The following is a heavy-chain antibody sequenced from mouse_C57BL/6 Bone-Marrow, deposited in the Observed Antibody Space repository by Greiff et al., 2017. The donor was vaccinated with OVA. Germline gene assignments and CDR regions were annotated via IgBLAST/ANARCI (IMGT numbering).Heavy chain of an antibody. CDR1: GFTFSSYG. J-gene: IGHJ3*01. V-gene: IGHV5-6*01. CDR3: ASPIYYYGSPWFAY. D-gene: IGHD1-1*01. CDR2: ISSGGSYT. Sequence: EVQVVEPGGDLVKPGGSLKLSCAASGFTFSSYGMSWVRQTPDKRLEWVATISSGGSYTYYPDSVKGRFTISRDNAKNTLYLQMSSLKSEDTAMYYCASPIYYYGSPWFAYWGQGTLVTVSA.